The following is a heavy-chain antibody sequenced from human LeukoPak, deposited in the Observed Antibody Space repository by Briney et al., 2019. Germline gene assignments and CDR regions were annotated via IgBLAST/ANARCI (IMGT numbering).Heavy chain of an antibody. CDR1: GYTFTGYY. J-gene: IGHJ5*02. Sequence: ASVKVSCKASGYTFTGYYMHWVRQAPGQGLEWMGWINPNSGGTNYAQKFQGRVTMTRDTSISTAYMELSRLRSDDTAVYYCARDGMDTKGLAYCGGDCYSWGQGTLVTVSS. CDR2: INPNSGGT. D-gene: IGHD2-21*01. CDR3: ARDGMDTKGLAYCGGDCYS. V-gene: IGHV1-2*02.